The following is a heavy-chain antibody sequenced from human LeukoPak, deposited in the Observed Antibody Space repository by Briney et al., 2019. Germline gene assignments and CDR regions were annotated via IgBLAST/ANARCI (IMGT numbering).Heavy chain of an antibody. CDR2: IYHSGST. Sequence: LRLSCAVSGFTFSDHHMDWVRQAPGKGLEWIGYIYHSGSTYYNPSLKSRVTISVDRSKNQFSLKLSSVTAADTAVYYCARGGHRSWFDPWGQGTLVTVSS. CDR3: ARGGHRSWFDP. J-gene: IGHJ5*02. CDR1: GFTFSDHH. V-gene: IGHV4-30-2*01.